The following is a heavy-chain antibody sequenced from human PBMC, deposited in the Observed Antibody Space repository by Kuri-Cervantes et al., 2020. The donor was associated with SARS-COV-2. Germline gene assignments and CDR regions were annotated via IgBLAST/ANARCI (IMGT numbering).Heavy chain of an antibody. J-gene: IGHJ6*02. Sequence: GGSLRPSCAASGFTFSSYWMSWVRQAPGKGLEWVANIKQDGSEKYYVDSVKGRFTISRDNAQNSLYLQRNSLRAEDTAVYYCARDQITMIYGMDVWGQGTTVTVSS. CDR2: IKQDGSEK. D-gene: IGHD3-22*01. CDR3: ARDQITMIYGMDV. CDR1: GFTFSSYW. V-gene: IGHV3-7*01.